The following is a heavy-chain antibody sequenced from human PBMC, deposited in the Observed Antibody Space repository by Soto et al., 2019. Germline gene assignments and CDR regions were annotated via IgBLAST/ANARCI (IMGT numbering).Heavy chain of an antibody. CDR1: GYTFTSYG. D-gene: IGHD1-1*01. Sequence: ASVKVSCKASGYTFTSYGIIWVRQAPGQGLEWMGWISAYNGNTNYAQKLQGRVTMTTDTSASTAYMELSGLRSEDTAVYYCARGKGMEENYYYGLDIWGQGTTVTVSS. CDR2: ISAYNGNT. V-gene: IGHV1-18*01. CDR3: ARGKGMEENYYYGLDI. J-gene: IGHJ6*02.